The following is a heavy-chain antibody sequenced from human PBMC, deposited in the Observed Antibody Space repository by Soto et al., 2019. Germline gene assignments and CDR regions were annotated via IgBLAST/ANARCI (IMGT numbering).Heavy chain of an antibody. V-gene: IGHV4-4*07. D-gene: IGHD6-19*01. CDR1: GGSISSYY. J-gene: IGHJ5*02. CDR3: ARDTVKPLYSSGWIGNWFDP. Sequence: PSETLSLTCTVSGGSISSYYWSWIRQPAGKGLEWIGRISTSGSTNYNPSLKSRVTMSVDTSKNQFSLKLSSVTAADTAVYYGARDTVKPLYSSGWIGNWFDPWGQGTLVTVSS. CDR2: ISTSGST.